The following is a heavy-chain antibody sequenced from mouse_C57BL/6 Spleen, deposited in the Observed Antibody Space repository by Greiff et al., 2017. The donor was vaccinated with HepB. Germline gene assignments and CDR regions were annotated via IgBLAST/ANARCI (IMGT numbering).Heavy chain of an antibody. D-gene: IGHD2-4*01. CDR3: ARGGLRRTSYAMDY. J-gene: IGHJ4*01. CDR1: GYSITSGYY. V-gene: IGHV3-6*01. CDR2: ISYDGSN. Sequence: EVQLVESGPGLVKPSQSLSLTCSVTGYSITSGYYWNWIRQFPGNKLEWMGYISYDGSNNYNPSLKNRISITHDTSKNQFFLKLNSVTTEDTATYYCARGGLRRTSYAMDYWGQGTSVTVSS.